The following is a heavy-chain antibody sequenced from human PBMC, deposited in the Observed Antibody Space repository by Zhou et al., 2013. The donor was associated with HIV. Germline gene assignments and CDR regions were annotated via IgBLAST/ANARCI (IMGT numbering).Heavy chain of an antibody. D-gene: IGHD6-6*01. CDR3: AREYSSSSFKYFNP. Sequence: QVQLVQSGAELKKPGSSVKVSCKVSGGNFSASALSWLRQAPGQGLERMGGLIPVFGTTTYSQKFQGRISITSDTSASTAYLDLRSLTSEDTAVYYCAREYSSSSFKYFNPWGQGSPVTVSS. CDR2: LIPVFGTT. CDR1: GGNFSASA. V-gene: IGHV1-69*14. J-gene: IGHJ5*02.